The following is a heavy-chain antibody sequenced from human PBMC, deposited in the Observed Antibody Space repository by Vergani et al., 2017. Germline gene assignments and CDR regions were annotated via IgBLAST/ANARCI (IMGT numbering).Heavy chain of an antibody. J-gene: IGHJ4*02. V-gene: IGHV1-69*01. D-gene: IGHD5-12*01. Sequence: QVQLVQSGAEVKKPGSSVKVSCKASGGTFSSYAISWVRQAPGQGLEWMGGIIPIFGTANYAQKFQGRVTITADESTSTAYMELSSLRSEDTAVYYCARGRGYSGYDFGPRGGMLDYWGQGTLVTVSS. CDR3: ARGRGYSGYDFGPRGGMLDY. CDR1: GGTFSSYA. CDR2: IIPIFGTA.